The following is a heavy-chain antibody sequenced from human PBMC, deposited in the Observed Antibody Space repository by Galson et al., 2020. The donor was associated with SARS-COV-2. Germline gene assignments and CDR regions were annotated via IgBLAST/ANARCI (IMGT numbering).Heavy chain of an antibody. Sequence: SETLSLTCTVSGGSITSSNYYWGWIRQPPGKGLEWIGSIYYSGSTYYNASLRSRVTISVETSKNQFSLKLSSVTAADSAVYYCAGDLRDGYNYLMSSHWFDTWGQGTLVTVSS. CDR1: GGSITSSNYY. D-gene: IGHD5-12*01. V-gene: IGHV4-39*02. CDR2: IYYSGST. CDR3: AGDLRDGYNYLMSSHWFDT. J-gene: IGHJ5*02.